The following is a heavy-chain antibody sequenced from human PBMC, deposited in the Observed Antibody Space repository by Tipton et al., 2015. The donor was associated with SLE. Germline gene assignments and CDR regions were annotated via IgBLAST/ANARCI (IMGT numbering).Heavy chain of an antibody. CDR2: ISYDGSNK. V-gene: IGHV3-30*04. D-gene: IGHD3-9*01. CDR3: AILRYFDWLGYFDY. CDR1: GFTFSSYA. J-gene: IGHJ4*02. Sequence: SLRLSCAASGFTFSSYAMHWVRQAPGKGLEWVAVISYDGSNKYYADSVKGRFTISRDNSKNTLYLQMNSLRAEDTAVYYCAILRYFDWLGYFDYWGQGTLVTVSS.